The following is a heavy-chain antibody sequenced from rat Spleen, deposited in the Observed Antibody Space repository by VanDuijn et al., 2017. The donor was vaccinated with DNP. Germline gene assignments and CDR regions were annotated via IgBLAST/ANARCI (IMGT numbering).Heavy chain of an antibody. V-gene: IGHV6-6*01. D-gene: IGHD1-10*01. CDR1: GFTFNTAW. CDR3: AWPST. CDR2: IKPKSNNYAT. J-gene: IGHJ2*01. Sequence: EVQLVESGGGLVRPGSSLKLSCATSGFTFNTAWLYWYRQFPDKRLEWVARIKPKSNNYATDYTESVKGRFTISRDDSNSSIYLQMNNLKEEDTAIYYCAWPSTWGQGVMVTVSS.